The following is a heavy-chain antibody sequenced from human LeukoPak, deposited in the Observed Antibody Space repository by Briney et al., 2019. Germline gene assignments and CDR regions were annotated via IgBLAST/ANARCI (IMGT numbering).Heavy chain of an antibody. J-gene: IGHJ6*02. CDR1: GGSISIYF. CDR2: IYDSGNT. D-gene: IGHD2-15*01. V-gene: IGHV4-59*01. CDR3: ARGDYEWDDVGWYSSYGMDV. Sequence: PSETLSLTCSVSGGSISIYFWNWVRQPPGKGLEWIGYIYDSGNTNYNPSLNGRVSISVDKSKNQFSLNLSSVTAADTAVYYCARGDYEWDDVGWYSSYGMDVWGQGTTVIVSS.